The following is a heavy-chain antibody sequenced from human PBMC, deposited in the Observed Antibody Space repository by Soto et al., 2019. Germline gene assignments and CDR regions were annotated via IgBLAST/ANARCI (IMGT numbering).Heavy chain of an antibody. CDR2: ISGSGGST. CDR3: AKDLGVYCSGGSCPTNWFDP. Sequence: GGSLRLSCAASGFTFSSYAMSWVRQAPGKGLEWVSAISGSGGSTYYADSVKGRFTISRDNSKNTLYLQMNSLRAEDTAVYYCAKDLGVYCSGGSCPTNWFDPWGQGTLVTVSS. J-gene: IGHJ5*02. D-gene: IGHD2-15*01. V-gene: IGHV3-23*01. CDR1: GFTFSSYA.